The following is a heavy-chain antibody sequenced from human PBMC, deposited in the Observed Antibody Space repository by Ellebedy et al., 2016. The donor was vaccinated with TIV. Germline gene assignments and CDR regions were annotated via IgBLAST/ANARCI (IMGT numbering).Heavy chain of an antibody. J-gene: IGHJ4*02. CDR1: GFTFSSYA. CDR2: ISGSGAAT. Sequence: GESLKISXAASGFTFSSYAMSWVRQAPGKGLEWVSTISGSGAATYYADSVKGRFTFSRDNSKNSLYLQMNSLRAEDTAVYYCSRAEDYWGQGTLVTVSS. CDR3: SRAEDY. V-gene: IGHV3-23*01.